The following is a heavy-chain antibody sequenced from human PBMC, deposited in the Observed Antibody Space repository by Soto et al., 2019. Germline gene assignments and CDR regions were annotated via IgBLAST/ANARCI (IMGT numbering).Heavy chain of an antibody. Sequence: EVQLVESGGGLVQPGGSLRLSCAASGFTFSSYDMHWVRQATGKGLEWVSAIGTAGDTYYPGSVKGRFTISRENAKNSLYLQMNSLRAGDTAVYYCERNIAAAGTGGMDVWGQGTTVTVSS. CDR2: IGTAGDT. CDR3: ERNIAAAGTGGMDV. CDR1: GFTFSSYD. V-gene: IGHV3-13*04. D-gene: IGHD6-13*01. J-gene: IGHJ6*02.